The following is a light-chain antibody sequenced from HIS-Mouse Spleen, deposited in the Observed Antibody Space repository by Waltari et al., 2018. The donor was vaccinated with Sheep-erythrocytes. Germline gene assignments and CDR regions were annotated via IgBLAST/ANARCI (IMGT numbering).Light chain of an antibody. CDR3: SSYAGSNNWV. Sequence: QSALTQPPSASGSPGQSVTISCPGTSRAVGGYTYVSWSQQHPGQAPKLMIYEVSKRPSGVPDRFSGSKSGNTASLTVSGLQAEDEADYYCSSYAGSNNWVFGGGTKLTVL. CDR1: SRAVGGYTY. CDR2: EVS. J-gene: IGLJ3*02. V-gene: IGLV2-8*01.